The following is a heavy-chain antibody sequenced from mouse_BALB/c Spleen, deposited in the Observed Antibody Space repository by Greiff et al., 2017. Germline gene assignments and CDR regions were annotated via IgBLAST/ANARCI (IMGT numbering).Heavy chain of an antibody. CDR1: GFTFSSYA. CDR3: ARWDFYVGYYGVFYFDY. D-gene: IGHD2-3*01. Sequence: EVQGVESGGGLVKPGGSLKLSCAASGFTFSSYAMSWVRQTPEKRLEWVASISSGGSTYYPDSVKGRFTISRDNARNILYLQMSSLRSEDTAMYYCARWDFYVGYYGVFYFDYWGQGTTLTVSS. CDR2: ISSGGST. J-gene: IGHJ2*01. V-gene: IGHV5-6-5*01.